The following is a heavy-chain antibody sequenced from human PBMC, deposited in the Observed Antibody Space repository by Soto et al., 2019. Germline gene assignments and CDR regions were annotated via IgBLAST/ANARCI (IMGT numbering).Heavy chain of an antibody. CDR2: ISSSSSTI. CDR3: AREIPTRGGGAFDI. J-gene: IGHJ3*02. V-gene: IGHV3-48*01. Sequence: EVQLVESGGGLVQPGGSLRLSCAASGFTFSSYSMNWVRQAPGKGLEWVSYISSSSSTIYYADSVKGRFTISRDNAKNSLYLQMISLRAEDTAVYYCAREIPTRGGGAFDIWGQGTMVTVSS. D-gene: IGHD3-16*01. CDR1: GFTFSSYS.